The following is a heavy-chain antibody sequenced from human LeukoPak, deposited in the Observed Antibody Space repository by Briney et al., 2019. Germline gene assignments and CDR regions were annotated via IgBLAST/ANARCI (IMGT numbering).Heavy chain of an antibody. CDR3: NTVVVPAANLDY. CDR1: GYTFTGYY. CDR2: INPNSGGT. Sequence: ASVKVSCKASGYTFTGYYMHWVRQTPGQGLEWMGWINPNSGGTNYAQKFQGRVTMTRGTSISTAYMELSRLRSDDTAVYYCNTVVVPAANLDYWGQGTLVTVSS. J-gene: IGHJ4*02. D-gene: IGHD2-2*01. V-gene: IGHV1-2*02.